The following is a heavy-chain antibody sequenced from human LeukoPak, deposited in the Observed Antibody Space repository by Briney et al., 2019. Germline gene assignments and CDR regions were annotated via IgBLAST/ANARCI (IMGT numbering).Heavy chain of an antibody. CDR2: IYYSGST. CDR1: GGSISSSSYY. J-gene: IGHJ4*02. V-gene: IGHV4-39*07. CDR3: AKVARRTFS. D-gene: IGHD2-21*01. Sequence: SETLSLTCTVSGGSISSSSYYWGWIRQPPGKGLEWIGSIYYSGSTYYNPSLKSRVTISLDTSKNQFSLTLNSVTAADTAVYYCAKVARRTFSWGQGTLVTVSS.